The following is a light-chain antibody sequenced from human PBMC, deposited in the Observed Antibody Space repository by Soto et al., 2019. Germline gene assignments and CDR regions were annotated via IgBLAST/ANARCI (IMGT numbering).Light chain of an antibody. CDR1: SSNIGSRT. Sequence: QSVLTQPPSASGTPGQRVTISCSGSSSNIGSRTVNWYQQLPGTAPKLLIYGNNQRPSGVPDRFSGSKSGASASLAISGLQSEDEADYYCAAWDGSLNVVSGGGTKLTVL. J-gene: IGLJ2*01. V-gene: IGLV1-44*01. CDR3: AAWDGSLNVV. CDR2: GNN.